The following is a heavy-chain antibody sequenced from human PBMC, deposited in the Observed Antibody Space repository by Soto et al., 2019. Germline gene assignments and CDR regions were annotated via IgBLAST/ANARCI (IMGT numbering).Heavy chain of an antibody. V-gene: IGHV1-3*01. Sequence: QVQLVQSGAEVKKPGASVKVSCKDSGYTFTSYAMHWVRQAPGQRLEWMGWINAGNGNTKYSQKFQGRVTITRDTSASTAYMELSSLRSEDTAVYYCARVRIVAYFDIWGQGTMVTVSS. J-gene: IGHJ3*02. CDR1: GYTFTSYA. D-gene: IGHD5-12*01. CDR2: INAGNGNT. CDR3: ARVRIVAYFDI.